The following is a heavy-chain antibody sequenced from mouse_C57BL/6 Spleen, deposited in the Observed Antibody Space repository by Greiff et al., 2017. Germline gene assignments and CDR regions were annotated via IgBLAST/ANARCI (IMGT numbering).Heavy chain of an antibody. CDR2: FYPGSGSI. Sequence: VQLQQSGAELVKPGASVKLSCKASGYTFTEYTIHWVKQRSGQGLEWIGWFYPGSGSIKSNEKFKDKATLTADKSSSAVYMELSRLTSEDSAVYFWARHEAAGSSPYWYFDVWGTGTTVTVSS. CDR3: ARHEAAGSSPYWYFDV. J-gene: IGHJ1*03. V-gene: IGHV1-62-2*01. CDR1: GYTFTEYT. D-gene: IGHD1-1*01.